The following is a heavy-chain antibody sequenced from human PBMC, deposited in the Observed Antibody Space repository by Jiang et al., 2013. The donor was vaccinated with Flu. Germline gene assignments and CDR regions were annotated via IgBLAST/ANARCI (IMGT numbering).Heavy chain of an antibody. J-gene: IGHJ2*01. V-gene: IGHV3-33*01. CDR1: GFTFSRYG. CDR3: ARDDASDWYYDL. Sequence: QLLESGGGVVQPGRSLRLSCAASGFTFSRYGMHWVRQAPGKGLEWVAVIWYDGSKKYYVDSVKGRFTISRDNSKNTLYLQMNSLRAEDTAMYYCARDDASDWYYDLWGRGTLVTVSS. CDR2: IWYDGSKK. D-gene: IGHD2-2*01.